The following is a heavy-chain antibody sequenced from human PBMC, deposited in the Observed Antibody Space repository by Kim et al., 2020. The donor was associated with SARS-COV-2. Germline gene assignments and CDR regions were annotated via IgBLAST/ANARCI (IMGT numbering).Heavy chain of an antibody. CDR3: ASLAGAAGRNDY. CDR2: INHSGST. V-gene: IGHV4-34*01. CDR1: GGSFSGYY. Sequence: SETLSLTCAVYGGSFSGYYWSWIRQPPGKGLEWIGEINHSGSTNYNPSLKSRVTISVDTSKNQFSLKLSSVTAADTAVYYCASLAGAAGRNDYWGQGTLVTVP. J-gene: IGHJ4*02. D-gene: IGHD6-13*01.